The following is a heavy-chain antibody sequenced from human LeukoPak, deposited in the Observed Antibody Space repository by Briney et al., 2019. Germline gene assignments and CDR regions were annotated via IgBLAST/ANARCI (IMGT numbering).Heavy chain of an antibody. CDR1: GYRFTSCW. CDR2: IYPGDSQT. CDR3: ARHGTVVTPSWFDP. J-gene: IGHJ5*02. D-gene: IGHD4-23*01. V-gene: IGHV5-51*01. Sequence: GESLKISCKGSGYRFTSCWIGWVRQMPGKGLEWMGIIYPGDSQTRYSPSFQGQVTISADESISTAYLQWSSLKASDTAMYYCARHGTVVTPSWFDPWGQGTLVTVSS.